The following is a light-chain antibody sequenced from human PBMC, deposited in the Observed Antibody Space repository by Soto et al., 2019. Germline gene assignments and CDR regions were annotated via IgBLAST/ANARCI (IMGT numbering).Light chain of an antibody. CDR1: RSVSSN. Sequence: EILMTQSPATLSVSPGETATLSCRASRSVSSNFAWYQQKPGQAPRLLIYGASTRATGIPARFSGSGSGTEFTLTITSLQSEDFAVYYCQQYDNWPPYTFGQGTKLEIK. CDR2: GAS. J-gene: IGKJ2*01. V-gene: IGKV3-15*01. CDR3: QQYDNWPPYT.